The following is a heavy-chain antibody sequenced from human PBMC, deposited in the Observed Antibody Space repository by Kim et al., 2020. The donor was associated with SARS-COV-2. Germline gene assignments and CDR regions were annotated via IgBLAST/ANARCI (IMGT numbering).Heavy chain of an antibody. D-gene: IGHD3-9*01. V-gene: IGHV4-39*07. CDR3: ARSPDILTGYYNFDY. J-gene: IGHJ4*02. CDR1: GGSISSGSYY. CDR2: VYYSGST. Sequence: SETLSLTCTVSGGSISSGSYYWGWIRQPPGKGLEWIGSVYYSGSTYYNPSLKSRVTISVDTSKNQFSLNLKNQFSLTLSSVTAADTAVYYCARSPDILTGYYNFDYWGPGTLVTVSS.